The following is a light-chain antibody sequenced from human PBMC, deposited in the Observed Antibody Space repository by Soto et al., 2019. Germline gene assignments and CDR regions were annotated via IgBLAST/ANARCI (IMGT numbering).Light chain of an antibody. CDR1: QSVSSSY. J-gene: IGKJ1*01. CDR3: QQYGSSPWT. V-gene: IGKV3-20*01. Sequence: EIVLTQSPGTLSLSPGERATLSCRASQSVSSSYLDWYQQKPGQAPRLLIYGASSTATDIPDRFSGSGSGTDFTLTSSRLEPEDFALYYCQQYGSSPWTFGQGTKVEIK. CDR2: GAS.